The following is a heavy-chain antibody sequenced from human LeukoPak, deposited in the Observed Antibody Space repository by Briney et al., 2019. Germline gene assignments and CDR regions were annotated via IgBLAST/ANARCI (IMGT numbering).Heavy chain of an antibody. CDR1: GYTFTSYD. Sequence: GASVKVSCKASGYTFTSYDINWVRQATGQGLEWMGWMNPNSGNTGYAQKFQGRVTMTRNTSISTAYMELSSLRSEDTAVYYCAKDYIRRLAARPTPLAWGQGTLVTVSS. D-gene: IGHD6-6*01. CDR3: AKDYIRRLAARPTPLA. CDR2: MNPNSGNT. V-gene: IGHV1-8*01. J-gene: IGHJ4*02.